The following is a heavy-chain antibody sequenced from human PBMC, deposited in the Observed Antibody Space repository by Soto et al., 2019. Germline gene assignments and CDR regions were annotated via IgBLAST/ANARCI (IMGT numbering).Heavy chain of an antibody. CDR1: GFTFSNYL. J-gene: IGHJ4*02. CDR2: IKEDGTEK. Sequence: GGSLRLSCAASGFTFSNYLMSWVRQAPGKGLEWVASIKEDGTEKYYVDSVKGRFTISRDNAKTSGYLQMNSLRVEDTAVYYCARSRYLPLPDYWGQGTLVTVSS. CDR3: ARSRYLPLPDY. D-gene: IGHD2-2*02. V-gene: IGHV3-7*01.